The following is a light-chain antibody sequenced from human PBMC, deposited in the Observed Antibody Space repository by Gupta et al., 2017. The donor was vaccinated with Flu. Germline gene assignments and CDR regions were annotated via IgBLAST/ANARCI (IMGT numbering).Light chain of an antibody. CDR3: MQTLQTPPT. CDR2: LGS. V-gene: IGKV2-28*01. Sequence: DIVMTQSPVSLPVTPGEPASISCRSSQSLLHSNGYNYLNWYLQRPGQSPQLLISLGSSRASGVPDRFSGSGSGSHFTLEITRVEAEDVGIYFCMQTLQTPPTFGHGTKVDIK. CDR1: QSLLHSNGYNY. J-gene: IGKJ3*01.